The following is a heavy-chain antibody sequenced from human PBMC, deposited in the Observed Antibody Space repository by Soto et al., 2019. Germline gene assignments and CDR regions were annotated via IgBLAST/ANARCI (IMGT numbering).Heavy chain of an antibody. CDR3: ARDPGKWGRSYYGMDV. CDR2: IYHSGST. Sequence: SETLSLTCAVSGGSISSSNWWSWVRQPPGKGLEWIGEIYHSGSTNYNPSLKSRVTISVDKSKNQFSLKLSSVTAADTAVYYCARDPGKWGRSYYGMDVWGQGTTVTVSS. CDR1: GGSISSSNW. D-gene: IGHD3-16*01. V-gene: IGHV4-4*02. J-gene: IGHJ6*02.